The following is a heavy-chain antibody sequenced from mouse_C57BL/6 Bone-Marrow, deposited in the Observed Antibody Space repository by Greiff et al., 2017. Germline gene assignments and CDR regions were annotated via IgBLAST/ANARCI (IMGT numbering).Heavy chain of an antibody. J-gene: IGHJ1*03. Sequence: VQLQQPGAELVKPGASVKMSCKASGYTFTSYWITWVKQRPGQGLEWIGDIYPGSGSTNYNEKFKSKATLTVDTSSSTAYMQLSSLTSEDSAVYYCARYGYDNWYVDVWGTGTTVTVSS. CDR2: IYPGSGST. CDR3: ARYGYDNWYVDV. CDR1: GYTFTSYW. D-gene: IGHD2-2*01. V-gene: IGHV1-55*01.